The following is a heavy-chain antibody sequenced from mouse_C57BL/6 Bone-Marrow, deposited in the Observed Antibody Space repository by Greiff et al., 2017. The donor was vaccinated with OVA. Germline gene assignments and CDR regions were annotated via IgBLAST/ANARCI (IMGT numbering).Heavy chain of an antibody. CDR3: ARGAGQLRLWFAY. Sequence: QVQLKESGAELARPGASVKLSCKASGFTFTSYGISWVRQRPGQGLEWIGEIYPRSGNTYYNEKFKGKATLTADKSSSTAYMELRNLTSEDSAVYFGARGAGQLRLWFAYWGQGTLVTVSA. V-gene: IGHV1-81*01. CDR1: GFTFTSYG. CDR2: IYPRSGNT. D-gene: IGHD3-2*02. J-gene: IGHJ3*01.